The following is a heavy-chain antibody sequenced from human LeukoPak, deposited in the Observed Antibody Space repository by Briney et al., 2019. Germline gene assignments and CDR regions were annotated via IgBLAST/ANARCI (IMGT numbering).Heavy chain of an antibody. V-gene: IGHV4-34*01. CDR1: GGSFSGYF. Sequence: SETLSLTCAVYGGSFSGYFWTWIRQPPGKGLEWIGEINHSGSTNSNPSLKSRLTMSVDTAKNQLSLKLRSVTAADTAVYYCARGRFLSTFVVVVDASHNWFDPWGQGTLVTVSS. CDR2: INHSGST. CDR3: ARGRFLSTFVVVVDASHNWFDP. J-gene: IGHJ5*02. D-gene: IGHD2-15*01.